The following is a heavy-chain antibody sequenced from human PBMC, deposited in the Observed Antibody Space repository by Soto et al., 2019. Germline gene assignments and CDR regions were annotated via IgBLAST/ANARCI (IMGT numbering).Heavy chain of an antibody. D-gene: IGHD3-3*01. J-gene: IGHJ5*02. CDR3: ASSPTYYDFWSGPGFDP. CDR2: MYYSGST. Sequence: TSETLSLTCTVSGGSISNYYWSWIRQPPGKGLEWIGYMYYSGSTNYNPSLKSRVTISVDTSKNQFSLKLSSVTAADTAVYYCASSPTYYDFWSGPGFDPWGQGTLVTVS. V-gene: IGHV4-59*01. CDR1: GGSISNYY.